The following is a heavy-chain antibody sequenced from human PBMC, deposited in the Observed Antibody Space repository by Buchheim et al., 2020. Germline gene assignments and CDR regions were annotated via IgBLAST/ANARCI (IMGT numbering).Heavy chain of an antibody. D-gene: IGHD6-19*01. CDR3: AREQYTSGGAGIFVF. CDR1: GLPFNTDI. Sequence: LVESGGGVVQPGRSLRLSCAVSGLPFNTDIIHWVRQAPGKGLDWVSAMSYDGFSKYYVDSVKGRFTISRDDSKNTVYLQMESLRPEDTAVYYCAREQYTSGGAGIFVFWGQGTL. J-gene: IGHJ4*02. CDR2: MSYDGFSK. V-gene: IGHV3-30*04.